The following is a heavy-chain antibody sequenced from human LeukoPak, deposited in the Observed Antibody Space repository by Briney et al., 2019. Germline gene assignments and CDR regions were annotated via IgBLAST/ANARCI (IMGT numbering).Heavy chain of an antibody. CDR1: GFTFSDNY. CDR3: ARDTPYYYVWDY. D-gene: IGHD3-10*02. J-gene: IGHJ4*02. Sequence: GGSLRLSCAASGFTFSDNYMSWIRQAPGKGLEWVSYISSSSSYTNYADSVKGRFTISRDNAKNSLYLQMNSLRAEDTAVYYCARDTPYYYVWDYWGQGTLVTVSS. V-gene: IGHV3-11*05. CDR2: ISSSSSYT.